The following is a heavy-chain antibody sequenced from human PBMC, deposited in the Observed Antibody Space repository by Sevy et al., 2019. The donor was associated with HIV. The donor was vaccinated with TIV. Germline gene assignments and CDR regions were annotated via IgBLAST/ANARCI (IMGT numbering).Heavy chain of an antibody. Sequence: GGSLRLSCSVSGFTFNTYSFHWVRQAPGMGREWVSVISSDGVNKYYADSERGRFTNSRDNSKSTLYLEKTNLRAGDTGVYSGARGGILLEGDVRTNPFDFWGQGTLVTVSS. V-gene: IGHV3-30-3*01. CDR1: GFTFNTYS. CDR2: ISSDGVNK. D-gene: IGHD2-21*02. CDR3: ARGGILLEGDVRTNPFDF. J-gene: IGHJ4*02.